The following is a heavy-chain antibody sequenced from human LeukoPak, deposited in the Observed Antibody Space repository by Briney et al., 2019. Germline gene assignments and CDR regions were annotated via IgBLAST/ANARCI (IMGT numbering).Heavy chain of an antibody. J-gene: IGHJ5*02. CDR1: GGSINDYY. CDR2: TYSSGST. D-gene: IGHD1-7*01. Sequence: SETLSLTCTVSGGSINDYYWSWVRQPAGKGLEWVGRTYSSGSTTYNPSLKSRVTMSVGTSQNQFSLKMTSVTAADTAVYYCANFRTGTILVTWGQGILVTVSS. V-gene: IGHV4-4*07. CDR3: ANFRTGTILVT.